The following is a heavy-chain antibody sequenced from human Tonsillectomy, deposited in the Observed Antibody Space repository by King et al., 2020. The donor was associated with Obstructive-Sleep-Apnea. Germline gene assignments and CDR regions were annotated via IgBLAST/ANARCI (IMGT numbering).Heavy chain of an antibody. CDR3: ARDNCGDNPPFYGMDV. CDR1: GFSFSSYT. V-gene: IGHV3-30*09. CDR2: ISDNGNNK. D-gene: IGHD2-21*01. J-gene: IGHJ6*02. Sequence: VQLVESGGRVVQPGRSLRLSCAASGFSFSSYTMYWVRQAPGKGLEWVSLISDNGNNKFYADSVVGRFAISRDNSRDTLYLQMNSLRADDTAVYYCARDNCGDNPPFYGMDVWGRGTTVTVSS.